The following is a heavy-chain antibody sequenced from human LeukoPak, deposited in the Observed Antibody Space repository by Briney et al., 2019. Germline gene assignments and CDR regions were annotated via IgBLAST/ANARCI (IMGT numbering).Heavy chain of an antibody. V-gene: IGHV4-34*01. CDR3: ARGICSSSSFGY. J-gene: IGHJ4*02. Sequence: SETLSLTCAVHGGSFSGYYWTWIRRPPGKGLEWIGVLTYDGTTHYNPSLKSRITISIDTSKHHFSLNLNSVTAADTAVYYCARGICSSSSFGYWGQGTLVTVSS. D-gene: IGHD6-6*01. CDR2: LTYDGTT. CDR1: GGSFSGYY.